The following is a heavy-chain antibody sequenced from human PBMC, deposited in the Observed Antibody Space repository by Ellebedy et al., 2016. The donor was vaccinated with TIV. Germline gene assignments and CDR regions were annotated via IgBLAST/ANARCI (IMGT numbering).Heavy chain of an antibody. CDR2: INAGNGNT. V-gene: IGHV1-3*01. CDR3: ARVYGAFNWFDP. Sequence: AASVKVSCKASGYTFTTYAMHWVRQAPGHRLEWMGWINAGNGNTKYSQKFQGRVTITRDTSASTAYMELSSLISEDTAVYYCARVYGAFNWFDPWGQGTLVTVSS. J-gene: IGHJ5*02. D-gene: IGHD3-10*01. CDR1: GYTFTTYA.